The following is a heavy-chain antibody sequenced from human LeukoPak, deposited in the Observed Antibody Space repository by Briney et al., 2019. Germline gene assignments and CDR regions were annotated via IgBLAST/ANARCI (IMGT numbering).Heavy chain of an antibody. J-gene: IGHJ5*02. CDR2: IYYSGTT. D-gene: IGHD3-22*01. V-gene: IGHV4-39*07. Sequence: SETLSLTCTVSGGSVSSSRYYWGWIRQPPGKGLEWIGSIYYSGTTYYNPSLKSRLTISVDTSKNQFSLQLSSVTAADTAVYYCARDNPDYDSSGYYLNWFDPWGQGTLVTVSS. CDR1: GGSVSSSRYY. CDR3: ARDNPDYDSSGYYLNWFDP.